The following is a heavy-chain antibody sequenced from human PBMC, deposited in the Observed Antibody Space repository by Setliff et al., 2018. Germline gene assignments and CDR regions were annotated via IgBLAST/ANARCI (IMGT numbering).Heavy chain of an antibody. Sequence: PSETLSLTCTVSGGSISNYYWSWIRQPAGKGLEWIGRIYTSGGTNYNPSLKSRVTMSVDTSKNQFSLKLSSVTAADTAVYYCARKGISALSGAFDMWGQGTMVTVSS. CDR3: ARKGISALSGAFDM. CDR1: GGSISNYY. J-gene: IGHJ3*02. D-gene: IGHD1-26*01. V-gene: IGHV4-4*07. CDR2: IYTSGGT.